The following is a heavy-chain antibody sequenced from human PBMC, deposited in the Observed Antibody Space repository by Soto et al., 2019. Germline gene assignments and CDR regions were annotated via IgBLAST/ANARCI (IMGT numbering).Heavy chain of an antibody. D-gene: IGHD5-12*01. CDR2: LSAYNGNT. CDR3: ARDLMSGYDWVNWFDP. CDR1: GYTFTSYG. V-gene: IGHV1-18*01. J-gene: IGHJ5*02. Sequence: QVQLVQSGAEVKKPGASVKVSCKASGYTFTSYGISWVRQAPGQGLEWMGWLSAYNGNTNYAQKLQGRVTMTTDTSTSTAYMELRSLRSEDTAVYYCARDLMSGYDWVNWFDPWGQGTLVTVSS.